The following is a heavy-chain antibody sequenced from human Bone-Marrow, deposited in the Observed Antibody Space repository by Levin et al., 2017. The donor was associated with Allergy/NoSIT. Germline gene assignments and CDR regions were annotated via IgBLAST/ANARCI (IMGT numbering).Heavy chain of an antibody. CDR1: GFTFSSYW. V-gene: IGHV3-74*01. J-gene: IGHJ2*01. D-gene: IGHD4-17*01. CDR2: INNDGSGT. CDR3: ARDRGRDYGDYVWYFDL. Sequence: LTGGSLRLSCAASGFTFSSYWMYWVRQAPGKGLVWVSRINNDGSGTSYADSVKGRFTISRDNAKNTQYLQMNSLGAEDTAVYYCARDRGRDYGDYVWYFDLWGRGTLVTVSS.